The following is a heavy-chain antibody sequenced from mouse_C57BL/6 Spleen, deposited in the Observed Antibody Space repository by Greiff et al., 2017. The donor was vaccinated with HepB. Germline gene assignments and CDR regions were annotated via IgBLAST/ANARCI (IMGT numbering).Heavy chain of an antibody. CDR3: ARRGFDYGSSSYYFDY. Sequence: VQVVESGPGLVAPSQSLSITCTVSGFSLTSYAISWVRQPPGKGLEWLGVIWTGGGTNYNSALKSRLSISKENAKRQVFLKMNSLQTDDTARYYCARRGFDYGSSSYYFDYWGQGTTLTVSS. CDR2: IWTGGGT. J-gene: IGHJ2*01. V-gene: IGHV2-9-1*01. D-gene: IGHD1-1*01. CDR1: GFSLTSYA.